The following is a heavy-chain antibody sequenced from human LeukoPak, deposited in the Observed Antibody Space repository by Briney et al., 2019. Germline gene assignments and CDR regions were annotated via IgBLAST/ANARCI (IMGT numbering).Heavy chain of an antibody. J-gene: IGHJ4*02. CDR2: IYSGGST. V-gene: IGHV3-66*02. CDR1: GFTVSSNY. CDR3: ARDGYYFDSSGYYYYLDY. D-gene: IGHD3-22*01. Sequence: GGSLRLSXAASGFTVSSNYMSWVGQAPGKGLEWVSVIYSGGSTYYADSVKGRFTISRDNSKNTLYLQMNSLRAEDTAVYYCARDGYYFDSSGYYYYLDYWGQGTLVTVSS.